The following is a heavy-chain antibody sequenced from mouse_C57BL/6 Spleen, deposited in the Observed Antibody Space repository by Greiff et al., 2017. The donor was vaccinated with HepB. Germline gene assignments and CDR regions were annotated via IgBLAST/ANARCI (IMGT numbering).Heavy chain of an antibody. CDR1: GYTFTSYW. V-gene: IGHV1-53*01. J-gene: IGHJ2*01. CDR3: ARYWGSWYYFDY. Sequence: QVQLQQPGTELVKPGASVKLSCKASGYTFTSYWMHWVNQRPGQGLEWIGNINPSNGGTNYNEKFKSKATLTVDKSSSTAYMQLSSLTSEDSAVYYCARYWGSWYYFDYWGQGTTLTVSS. D-gene: IGHD4-1*01. CDR2: INPSNGGT.